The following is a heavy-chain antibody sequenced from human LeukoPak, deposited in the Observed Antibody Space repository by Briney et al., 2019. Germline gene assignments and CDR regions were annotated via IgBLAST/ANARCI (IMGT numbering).Heavy chain of an antibody. Sequence: VASVKVSCKASGYTFTSYGISWVRQAPGQGLEWMGWISAYNGNTNYAQKLQGRVTMTTDTSTSTAYMELRSLRSDDTAVYYCARDVLLWFGELPSFDYWGQGTLVTVSS. CDR3: ARDVLLWFGELPSFDY. J-gene: IGHJ4*02. CDR2: ISAYNGNT. D-gene: IGHD3-10*01. V-gene: IGHV1-18*01. CDR1: GYTFTSYG.